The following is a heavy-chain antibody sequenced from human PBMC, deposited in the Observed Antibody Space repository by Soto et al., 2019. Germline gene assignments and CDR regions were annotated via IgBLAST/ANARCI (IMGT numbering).Heavy chain of an antibody. D-gene: IGHD3-22*01. CDR3: ARRRYYYDSSGMFLDY. CDR2: INHSGST. J-gene: IGHJ4*02. V-gene: IGHV4-34*01. CDR1: GGSFSGYY. Sequence: SETLSLTYAVYGGSFSGYYWSWIRQPPGKGLEWIGEINHSGSTNYNPSLKSRVTISVDTSKNQFSLKLSSVTAADTAVYYCARRRYYYDSSGMFLDYWGQGTLVTVSS.